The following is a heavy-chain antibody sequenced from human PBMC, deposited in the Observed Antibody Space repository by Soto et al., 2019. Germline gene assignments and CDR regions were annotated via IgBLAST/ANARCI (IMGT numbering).Heavy chain of an antibody. D-gene: IGHD1-1*01. CDR1: GASISTYD. Sequence: SETLSLTCTVSGASISTYDWSWIRQPPGKGLEWIGYIYYSGSANYNPSLKSRVTTSVDTPKNQFSLKLTSVTAADTAVYYCARVSPTWNYYFDSWGQGILVTVSS. CDR2: IYYSGSA. CDR3: ARVSPTWNYYFDS. V-gene: IGHV4-59*01. J-gene: IGHJ4*02.